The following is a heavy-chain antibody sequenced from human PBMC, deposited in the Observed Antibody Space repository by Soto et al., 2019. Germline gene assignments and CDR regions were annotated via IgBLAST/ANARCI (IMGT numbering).Heavy chain of an antibody. V-gene: IGHV3-72*01. CDR3: TRAPDIITMIVVVITTQLHDAFDI. J-gene: IGHJ3*02. CDR1: GFNFIDHY. Sequence: PGGSLRLSCAASGFNFIDHYMDWARQAPGKGLEWVGRIRRKTNSYTTVYTASVKSRFTISRDDSKSIDYLQMNSLKTEDTAVYYCTRAPDIITMIVVVITTQLHDAFDIWGQGTMVTVSS. D-gene: IGHD3-22*01. CDR2: IRRKTNSYTT.